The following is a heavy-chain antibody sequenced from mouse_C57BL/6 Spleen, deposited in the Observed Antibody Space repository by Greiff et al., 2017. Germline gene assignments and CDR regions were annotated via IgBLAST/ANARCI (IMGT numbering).Heavy chain of an antibody. CDR2: IYPGDGGT. CDR3: ASSMVTTKEPWFAY. V-gene: IGHV1-82*01. CDR1: GYAFSSSW. D-gene: IGHD2-2*01. J-gene: IGHJ3*01. Sequence: QVQLKESGPELVKPGASVKISCKASGYAFSSSWMNWVKQRPGKGLEWIGRIYPGDGGTNYNGKFKGKATLTADKSSSTAYMQLSSLTSEDSAVYFCASSMVTTKEPWFAYWGQGTLVTVSA.